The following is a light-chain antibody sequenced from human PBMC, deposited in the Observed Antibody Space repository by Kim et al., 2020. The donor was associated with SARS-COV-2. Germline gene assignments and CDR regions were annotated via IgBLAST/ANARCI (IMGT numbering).Light chain of an antibody. Sequence: LAVSPGERATLSCRASQIVGTNLAWYQQKPGQSPRLLIYGASTRATGVPGRFSDSGSGTEFTLTISSLQSEDFAVYYCQQYVSWMFGQGTKVDIK. CDR3: QQYVSWM. J-gene: IGKJ1*01. CDR2: GAS. CDR1: QIVGTN. V-gene: IGKV3-15*01.